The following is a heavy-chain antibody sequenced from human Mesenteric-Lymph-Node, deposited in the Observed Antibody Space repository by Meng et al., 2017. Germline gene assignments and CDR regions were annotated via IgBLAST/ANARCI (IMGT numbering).Heavy chain of an antibody. V-gene: IGHV4-34*01. CDR3: ARGNYDFWIAYSFNLRRVDRPVFDY. J-gene: IGHJ4*02. CDR1: GGSFSDYY. D-gene: IGHD3-3*01. CDR2: INHSRSS. Sequence: SETLSLTCAVYGGSFSDYYWTWIRQPPEKGLEWIGEINHSRSSNYNPSPKSRVTISVDTSMKQFTLKLSSVTAADTAVYYCARGNYDFWIAYSFNLRRVDRPVFDYWGQGTLVTVSS.